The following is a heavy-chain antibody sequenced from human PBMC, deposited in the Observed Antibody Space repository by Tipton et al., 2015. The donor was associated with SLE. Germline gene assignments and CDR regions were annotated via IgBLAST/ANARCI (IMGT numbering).Heavy chain of an antibody. Sequence: TLSLTCAVYGGSFSGYYWGWIRQPPGKGLEWIGSIYYSGSTYYNPSLKSRVTISVDTAKNQFSLKLSSVTAADTAVYYCARRGSIAARPGFDYWGQGTLVTVSS. CDR1: GGSFSGYY. V-gene: IGHV4-39*01. CDR3: ARRGSIAARPGFDY. CDR2: IYYSGST. J-gene: IGHJ4*02. D-gene: IGHD6-6*01.